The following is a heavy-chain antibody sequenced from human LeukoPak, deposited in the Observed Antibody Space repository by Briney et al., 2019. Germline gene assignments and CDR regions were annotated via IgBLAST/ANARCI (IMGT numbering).Heavy chain of an antibody. J-gene: IGHJ4*02. CDR3: ARALYYFDY. CDR1: GFTFSSYS. CDR2: ISSSSSTI. D-gene: IGHD3-16*02. V-gene: IGHV3-48*04. Sequence: GGSLRLSCAASGFTFSSYSMNWVRQAPGKGLEWVSYISSSSSTIYYADSVKGRFTISRDNAKNSLYLQMNSLRAEDTAVYYCARALYYFDYWGQGTLVTVSS.